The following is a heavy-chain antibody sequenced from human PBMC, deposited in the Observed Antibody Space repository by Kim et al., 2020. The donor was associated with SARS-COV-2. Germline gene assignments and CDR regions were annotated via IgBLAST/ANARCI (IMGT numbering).Heavy chain of an antibody. V-gene: IGHV3-30*18. CDR1: GFTFSSYD. CDR2: ISYDGSNK. Sequence: GGSLRLSCAASGFTFSSYDMLWVRQAPGKGLEWVAVISYDGSNKYYADSVKGRFTISRDNSKNTLYLQMSSLRAEDTAVYYCAKEQPSSTVIIGRAGYYG. CDR3: AKEQPSSTVIIGRAGYYG. J-gene: IGHJ6*01. D-gene: IGHD3-3*01.